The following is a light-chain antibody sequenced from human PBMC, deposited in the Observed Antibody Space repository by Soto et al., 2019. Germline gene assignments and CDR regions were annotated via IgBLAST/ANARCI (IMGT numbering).Light chain of an antibody. J-gene: IGKJ4*01. Sequence: EIVLTHSPGTLSLSPGERATLSCRASQSVSSSYLAWYQQKPGQAPRLLIYGASSRATGIPDRFSGSGSGTDFTLPISRLEPEDFAVYYCQQYGSSPLTFGGGTKVDI. CDR3: QQYGSSPLT. CDR1: QSVSSSY. V-gene: IGKV3-20*01. CDR2: GAS.